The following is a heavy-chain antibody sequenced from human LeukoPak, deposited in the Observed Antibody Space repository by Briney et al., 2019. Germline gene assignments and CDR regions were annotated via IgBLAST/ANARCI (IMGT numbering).Heavy chain of an antibody. CDR3: AREYNWKQEGAFDI. CDR2: ISSSGSTI. Sequence: GGSLRLSCAASGYTFSSYEMNCVRQAPGKGLEWVSYISSSGSTIYYADSVKGRFTISRDNAKNSLYLQMNSLRAEDTAVYYCAREYNWKQEGAFDIWGQGTMVTVSS. V-gene: IGHV3-48*03. D-gene: IGHD1-20*01. J-gene: IGHJ3*02. CDR1: GYTFSSYE.